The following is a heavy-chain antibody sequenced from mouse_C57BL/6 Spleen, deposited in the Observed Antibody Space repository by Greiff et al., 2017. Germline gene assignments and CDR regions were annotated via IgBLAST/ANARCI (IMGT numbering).Heavy chain of an antibody. CDR1: GYAFSSSW. D-gene: IGHD2-2*01. CDR3: ASTTMVNYYFDY. CDR2: IYPGDGDT. J-gene: IGHJ2*01. Sequence: QVQLKQSGPELVKPGASLKISCKASGYAFSSSWMNWVKQRPGKGLEWIGRIYPGDGDTNYNGKFKGKATLTADKSSSTAYMQLSSLTSEDSAVYVCASTTMVNYYFDYWGQGTTLTVSS. V-gene: IGHV1-82*01.